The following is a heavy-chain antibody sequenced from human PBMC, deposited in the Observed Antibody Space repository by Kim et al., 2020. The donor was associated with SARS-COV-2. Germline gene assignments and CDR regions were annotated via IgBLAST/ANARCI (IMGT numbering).Heavy chain of an antibody. V-gene: IGHV4-31*03. Sequence: SETLSLTCTVSGGSISSGGYYWSWIRQHPGKGLEWIGYIYYSGSTYYNPSLKSRVTISVDTSKNQFSLKLSSVTAADTAVYYCARGPSPLASSGWYLRYFDYWGQGTLVTVSS. CDR1: GGSISSGGYY. CDR3: ARGPSPLASSGWYLRYFDY. J-gene: IGHJ4*02. CDR2: IYYSGST. D-gene: IGHD6-19*01.